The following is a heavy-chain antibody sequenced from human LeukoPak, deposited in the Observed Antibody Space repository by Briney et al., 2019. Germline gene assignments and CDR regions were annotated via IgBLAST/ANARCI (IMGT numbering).Heavy chain of an antibody. Sequence: GESLKISCKGSGYSFTGYWIAWVRQMPGKGLEWMGIIYPGDSNIRYSPSFQGQVTISADKSISTAYLQWSSLKASDTAMYYCARHSNNNYGIDYWGQGTLVTVSS. V-gene: IGHV5-51*01. CDR2: IYPGDSNI. J-gene: IGHJ4*02. D-gene: IGHD4-11*01. CDR1: GYSFTGYW. CDR3: ARHSNNNYGIDY.